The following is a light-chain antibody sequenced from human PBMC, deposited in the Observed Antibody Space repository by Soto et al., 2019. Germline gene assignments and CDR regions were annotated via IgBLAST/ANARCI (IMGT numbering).Light chain of an antibody. Sequence: QSALTQPRSVSGSPGQSVTISCTGTSSDVGGYNYVSWYQQHPGKAPKVMIYEVTNRPSGVSTRFSGSKSGNTASLTISGLQAEDEAEYYCCSFTTGNTAYVFGTGTKVTVL. V-gene: IGLV2-11*01. J-gene: IGLJ1*01. CDR1: SSDVGGYNY. CDR3: CSFTTGNTAYV. CDR2: EVT.